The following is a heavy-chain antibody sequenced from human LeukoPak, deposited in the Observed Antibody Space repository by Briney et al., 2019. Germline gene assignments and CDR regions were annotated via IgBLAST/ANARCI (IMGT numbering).Heavy chain of an antibody. D-gene: IGHD3-10*01. J-gene: IGHJ5*01. Sequence: GGSLRLSCAASGFTFSDHYMDWVRQATGEGLEWVGRIRNKANSYSTDYAASVKGRFTISRDDSKNSLYLQMNSLKTEDTAVYYCARAPSAGSWFDSWGQGTLVTVSS. CDR3: ARAPSAGSWFDS. V-gene: IGHV3-72*01. CDR1: GFTFSDHY. CDR2: IRNKANSYST.